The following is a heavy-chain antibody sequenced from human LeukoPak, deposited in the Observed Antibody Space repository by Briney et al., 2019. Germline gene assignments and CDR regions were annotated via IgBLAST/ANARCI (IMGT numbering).Heavy chain of an antibody. Sequence: PSETLSLTCAVYGGSFSGYYWSWIRQPPGKGLEWIGEINHSGSTNYNPSLKSRVTISVDTSKNQFSLKLSSVTAADTAVYYCARHPPYSSSWYLDYWGQGTLVTVSS. V-gene: IGHV4-34*01. D-gene: IGHD6-13*01. CDR3: ARHPPYSSSWYLDY. CDR1: GGSFSGYY. CDR2: INHSGST. J-gene: IGHJ4*02.